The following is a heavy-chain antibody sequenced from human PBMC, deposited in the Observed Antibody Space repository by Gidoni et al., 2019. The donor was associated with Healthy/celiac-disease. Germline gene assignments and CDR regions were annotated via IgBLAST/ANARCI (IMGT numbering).Heavy chain of an antibody. CDR3: ARDYDILTGCMDV. D-gene: IGHD3-9*01. V-gene: IGHV3-33*01. CDR2: ILIDGINI. CDR1: GCTFSSYG. J-gene: IGHJ6*02. Sequence: QVQLVESGGGVVQPGRSLRLSCAASGCTFSSYGMHWVRQAPGKGLEWVACILIDGINIYYPAAVKCRFTISRDNSKNTLYLQMNSLRAEDTAVYYCARDYDILTGCMDVCGQGTTVTVSS.